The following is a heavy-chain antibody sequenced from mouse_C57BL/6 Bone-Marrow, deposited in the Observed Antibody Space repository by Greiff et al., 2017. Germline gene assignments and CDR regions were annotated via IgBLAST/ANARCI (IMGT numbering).Heavy chain of an antibody. V-gene: IGHV1-15*01. J-gene: IGHJ4*01. CDR1: GYTFTDYE. CDR2: IDPETGGT. Sequence: QVQLKESGAELVRPGASVTLSCKASGYTFTDYEMHWVKQTPVHGLEWIGAIDPETGGTAYNQKFKGKAILTADKSSSTAYMELRSLTSEDSAVYYCTIWSYAMDYWGQGTSVTVSS. D-gene: IGHD1-1*02. CDR3: TIWSYAMDY.